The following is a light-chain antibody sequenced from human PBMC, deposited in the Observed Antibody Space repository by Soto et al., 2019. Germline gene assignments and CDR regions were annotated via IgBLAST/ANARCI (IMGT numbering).Light chain of an antibody. J-gene: IGKJ2*01. V-gene: IGKV3-15*01. CDR1: QSVSGN. CDR2: GAS. CDR3: QQYNNWPPIT. Sequence: EIVMTQSPATLSVSPGERATLSCRASQSVSGNLAWYQQKPGHAPRLLIYGASTRATGIPARFSGSGSGTEFTLNIRSLQSEDFAVYYCQQYNNWPPITFGQGTKLEIK.